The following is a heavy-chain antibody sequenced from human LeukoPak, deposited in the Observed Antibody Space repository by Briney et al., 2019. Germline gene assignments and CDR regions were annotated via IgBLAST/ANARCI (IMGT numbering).Heavy chain of an antibody. CDR2: IYYSGST. Sequence: PSETLSLTCTVSGGSISSYYWSWIRQPPGKGLEWIGYIYYSGSTNYNPSLKSRVTISVGTSKNQFSLKLSSVTAADTAVYYCARDLGVVVPAAIFDPWGQGTLVTVSS. CDR1: GGSISSYY. D-gene: IGHD2-2*01. J-gene: IGHJ5*02. CDR3: ARDLGVVVPAAIFDP. V-gene: IGHV4-59*01.